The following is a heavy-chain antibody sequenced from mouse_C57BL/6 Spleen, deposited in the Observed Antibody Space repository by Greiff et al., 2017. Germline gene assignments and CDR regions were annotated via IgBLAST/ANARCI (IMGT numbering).Heavy chain of an antibody. J-gene: IGHJ2*01. Sequence: VQLKQSGPELVKPGASVKISCKASGYSFTDYNMNWVKQSNGKSLEWIGVINPNYGTTSYNQKFKGKATLTVDQSSSTAYIQLNSLTSEDSDVYYCARFGGLRQGPYYCDYWGQGTTLTVSS. D-gene: IGHD2-4*01. CDR2: INPNYGTT. V-gene: IGHV1-39*01. CDR3: ARFGGLRQGPYYCDY. CDR1: GYSFTDYN.